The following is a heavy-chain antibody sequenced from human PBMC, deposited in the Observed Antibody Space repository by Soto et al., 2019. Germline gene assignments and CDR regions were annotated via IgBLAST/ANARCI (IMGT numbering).Heavy chain of an antibody. CDR3: AKDLYSGYDGSKSADY. D-gene: IGHD5-12*01. CDR1: GFTFDDYA. CDR2: ISWNSGSI. J-gene: IGHJ4*01. Sequence: GGSLRLSCAASGFTFDDYAMHWVRQAPGKGLEWVSGISWNSGSIGYADSVKGRFTISRDNAKNSLYLQMNSLRAEDTALYYCAKDLYSGYDGSKSADYWGQGTLVTVSS. V-gene: IGHV3-9*01.